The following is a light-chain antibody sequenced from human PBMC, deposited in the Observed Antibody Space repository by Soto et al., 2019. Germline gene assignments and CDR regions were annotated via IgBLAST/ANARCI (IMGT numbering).Light chain of an antibody. CDR1: SGSVSTNYY. CDR2: STN. CDR3: VLYMGSGIWV. Sequence: QAVVTQEPSFSVSPGGTVTLTCGLSSGSVSTNYYPSWYQQTPGQAPRTLIYSTNTRSSGVPDRFSGSILGNKAAHTITGVQADDESDYYCVLYMGSGIWVFGGGTKLTVL. J-gene: IGLJ3*02. V-gene: IGLV8-61*01.